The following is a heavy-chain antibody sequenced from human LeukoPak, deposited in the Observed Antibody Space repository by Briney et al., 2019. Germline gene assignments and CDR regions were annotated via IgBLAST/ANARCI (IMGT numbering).Heavy chain of an antibody. CDR1: GGSISSYY. V-gene: IGHV4-59*01. CDR3: ARVARGVAAAPFDY. CDR2: IYYSGST. D-gene: IGHD6-13*01. J-gene: IGHJ4*02. Sequence: NPSETLSLTCTVSGGSISSYYWSWIRQPPGKGLEWIGYIYYSGSTNYNPSLKSRVTISVDTSKNQFSLKLSSVTAADTAVYYCARVARGVAAAPFDYWGQGTLVTVSS.